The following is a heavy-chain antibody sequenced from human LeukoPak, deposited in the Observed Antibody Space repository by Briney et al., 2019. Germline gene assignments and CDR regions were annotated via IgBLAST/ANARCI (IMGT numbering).Heavy chain of an antibody. J-gene: IGHJ5*02. CDR1: GGSISSYY. Sequence: SETLSLTCTVSGGSISSYYWSWIRQPPGKGLEWIGYIYYSGSTNYNPSLKSRVTISVDTFKNQFSLKLSSVTAADTAVYYCARGVRNYYGSGSYIYWFDPWGQGTLVTVSS. V-gene: IGHV4-59*01. D-gene: IGHD3-10*01. CDR2: IYYSGST. CDR3: ARGVRNYYGSGSYIYWFDP.